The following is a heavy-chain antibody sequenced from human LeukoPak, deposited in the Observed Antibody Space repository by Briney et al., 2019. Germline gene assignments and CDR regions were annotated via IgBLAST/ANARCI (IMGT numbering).Heavy chain of an antibody. V-gene: IGHV1-46*01. CDR1: GYTFTSYY. CDR2: INPHDGTS. CDR3: ARIPYCAGGNCYSSPTLNFDY. J-gene: IGHJ4*02. D-gene: IGHD2-15*01. Sequence: GASVKVSCKASGYTFTSYYIHWVRQAPGQGLEWMGIINPHDGTSSSAHNFQGRITMTRDTSTTTVHMELSSLRSEDTAMYYCARIPYCAGGNCYSSPTLNFDYWGQGTLVTVTS.